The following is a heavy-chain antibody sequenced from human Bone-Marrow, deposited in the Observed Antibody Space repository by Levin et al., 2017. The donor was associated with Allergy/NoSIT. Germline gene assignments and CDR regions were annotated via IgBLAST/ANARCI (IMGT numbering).Heavy chain of an antibody. V-gene: IGHV3-23*01. Sequence: GESLKISCAASGFTFSNYAMSWVRQAPGRGLEWVSAISGTNTYYADSAKGRFTISRDNSKNTLYLQMNSLRAEDTALYYCARDPLGYCSGGACYFDYWGQGTLVTVSS. CDR2: ISGTNT. J-gene: IGHJ4*02. CDR3: ARDPLGYCSGGACYFDY. CDR1: GFTFSNYA. D-gene: IGHD2-15*01.